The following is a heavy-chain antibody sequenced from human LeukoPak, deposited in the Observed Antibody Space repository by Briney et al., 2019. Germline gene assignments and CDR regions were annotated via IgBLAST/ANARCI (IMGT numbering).Heavy chain of an antibody. CDR2: INPNSGGT. CDR3: ARFYVTMMSDAFDI. J-gene: IGHJ3*02. D-gene: IGHD3-22*01. V-gene: IGHV1-2*02. CDR1: GYTFTSYY. Sequence: ASVKVSCKASGYTFTSYYMHWVRQAPGQGLEWMGWINPNSGGTNYAQKFQGRVTMTRDTSISTAYMELSGLRSDDTAVYYCARFYVTMMSDAFDIWGQGTMVTVSS.